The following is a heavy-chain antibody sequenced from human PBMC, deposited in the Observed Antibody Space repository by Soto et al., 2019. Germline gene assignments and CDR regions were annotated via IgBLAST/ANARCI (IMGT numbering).Heavy chain of an antibody. CDR2: IDYSGST. J-gene: IGHJ4*02. D-gene: IGHD5-12*01. CDR1: GDSITSAY. CDR3: AKHSGYYDFDS. V-gene: IGHV4-59*03. Sequence: SETLSLTCIVSGDSITSAYWSWIRQPPGKGLEWIAYIDYSGSTHPNPSLKGRVTMSLDTSKNQFSLKLSSVTASDTAVYFCAKHSGYYDFDSWGQGTRVTVPQ.